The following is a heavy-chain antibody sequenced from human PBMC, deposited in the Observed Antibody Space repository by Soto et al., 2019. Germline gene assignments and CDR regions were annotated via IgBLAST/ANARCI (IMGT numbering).Heavy chain of an antibody. CDR3: AKDFTIFGVADY. CDR1: GFTFSSYG. V-gene: IGHV3-30*18. CDR2: ISYDGSNK. D-gene: IGHD3-3*01. Sequence: QVQLVESGGGVVQPGRSLRLSCAASGFTFSSYGMHWVRQAPGKGLEWVAVISYDGSNKYYADSVKGRFTISRDNSKNTLYLQMNSLRAEDTAVYYCAKDFTIFGVADYWGQGTLGTVSS. J-gene: IGHJ4*02.